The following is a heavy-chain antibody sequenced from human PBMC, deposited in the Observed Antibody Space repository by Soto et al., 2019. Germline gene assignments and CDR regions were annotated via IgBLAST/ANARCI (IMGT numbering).Heavy chain of an antibody. D-gene: IGHD6-13*01. Sequence: GESLKISCKGSGNRFTSYWISWVRQMPGKGLEWMGWIDPSDSHTNYSPSFQDHVAISADKSISTAYLQWSSLKASDTAMYYCAVFRSSWFGDGRLDSWGPGTLVTVSS. J-gene: IGHJ4*02. CDR2: IDPSDSHT. CDR3: AVFRSSWFGDGRLDS. CDR1: GNRFTSYW. V-gene: IGHV5-10-1*01.